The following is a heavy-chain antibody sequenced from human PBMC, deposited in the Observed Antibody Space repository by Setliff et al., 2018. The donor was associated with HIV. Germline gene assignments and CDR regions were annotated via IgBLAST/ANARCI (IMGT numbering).Heavy chain of an antibody. CDR1: GFVVSGYY. CDR3: ARPRVFDSFDV. J-gene: IGHJ3*01. Sequence: ASVKVSCKAFGFVVSGYYMNWVRQAPGQGLEWMGRINPNNGVANYAETFQGRVTMNLDTSISTAYLELNRLTSDDTAVYYCARPRVFDSFDVWGQGTMVTVSS. CDR2: INPNNGVA. V-gene: IGHV1-2*06.